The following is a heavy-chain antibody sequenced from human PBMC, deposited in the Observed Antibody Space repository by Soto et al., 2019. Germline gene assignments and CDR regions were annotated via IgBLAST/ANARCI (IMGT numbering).Heavy chain of an antibody. J-gene: IGHJ6*02. Sequence: EVLLVESGGGLVKPGGSLRLSCAASGFTFSSYSMNWVRQAPGKGLEWVSSISSSSSYIYYADSVKGRFTISRDNAKNSLYLQMNSLRAEHTAVYYCARGGEAIVLVPAAMGDYYYGIDVWGQGTTVPVSS. CDR3: ARGGEAIVLVPAAMGDYYYGIDV. D-gene: IGHD2-2*01. V-gene: IGHV3-21*01. CDR1: GFTFSSYS. CDR2: ISSSSSYI.